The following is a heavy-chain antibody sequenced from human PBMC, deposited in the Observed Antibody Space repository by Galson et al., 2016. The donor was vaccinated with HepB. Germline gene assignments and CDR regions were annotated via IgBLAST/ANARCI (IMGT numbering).Heavy chain of an antibody. CDR1: GFTFSSHA. D-gene: IGHD3-10*01. CDR3: AKAQGSMVRDYYYGLDV. J-gene: IGHJ6*02. Sequence: SLRLSCAASGFTFSSHAMSWVRQAPGKGLEWVSGISGSGGSAYYADSVKGRFTISRDNSKNTLYVQMNSLRAEDSALYYCAKAQGSMVRDYYYGLDVWGQGTTVTVSS. V-gene: IGHV3-23*01. CDR2: ISGSGGSA.